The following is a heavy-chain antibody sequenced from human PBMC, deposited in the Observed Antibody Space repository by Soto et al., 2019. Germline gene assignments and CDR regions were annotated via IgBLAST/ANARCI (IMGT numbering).Heavy chain of an antibody. Sequence: SETLSLTCTVSGGSISSGGYYWSWIRQHPGKGLEWIGYIYYSGSTYYNPSLKSRVTISVDTSKNQFSLKLSSVTAADTAVYYCARDYLLNGAPGTIVPAPDNWFDPWGQGTLVTVSS. CDR1: GGSISSGGYY. J-gene: IGHJ5*02. D-gene: IGHD1-7*01. V-gene: IGHV4-31*03. CDR3: ARDYLLNGAPGTIVPAPDNWFDP. CDR2: IYYSGST.